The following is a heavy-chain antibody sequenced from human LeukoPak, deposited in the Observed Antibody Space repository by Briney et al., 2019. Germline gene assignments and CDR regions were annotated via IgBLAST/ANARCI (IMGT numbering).Heavy chain of an antibody. CDR1: GGSISSYY. CDR3: ARDIRGYSYGYSFDY. V-gene: IGHV4-4*07. Sequence: SETLSLTCTVSGGSISSYYWSWLRQPAGKGLEGIGRIYTSGSTNYNPSLKSRVTMSVHTSKNQFSLKLSSVTAADTAVYYCARDIRGYSYGYSFDYWGQGTLVTVSS. D-gene: IGHD5-18*01. J-gene: IGHJ4*02. CDR2: IYTSGST.